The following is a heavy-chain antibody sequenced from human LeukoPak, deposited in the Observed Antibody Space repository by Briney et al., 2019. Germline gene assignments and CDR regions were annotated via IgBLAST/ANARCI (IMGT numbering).Heavy chain of an antibody. V-gene: IGHV1-69*05. CDR2: IIPIFGTA. CDR1: GGTLTSYA. Sequence: ASVKVSCKASGGTLTSYAISWVRQAPGQGLEWMGGIIPIFGTANYAQKFQGRVTMTRDTSTSTVYMELSSLRSEDTAVYYCASSGYSSSLGAFDIWGQGTMVTVSS. D-gene: IGHD6-13*01. J-gene: IGHJ3*02. CDR3: ASSGYSSSLGAFDI.